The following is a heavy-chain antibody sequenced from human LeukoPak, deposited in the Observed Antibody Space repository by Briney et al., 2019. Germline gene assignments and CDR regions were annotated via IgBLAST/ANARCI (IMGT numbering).Heavy chain of an antibody. Sequence: GRSLRLSCAASGFTFSSYGMHWVRQALGKGLEWVAVIWYDGSNKYYADSVKGRFTISRDNSKNTLYLQMNSLRAEDTAVYYCAKDPRAHYDFWSGSEVPYYYYMDVWGKGTTVTVSS. CDR2: IWYDGSNK. CDR3: AKDPRAHYDFWSGSEVPYYYYMDV. D-gene: IGHD3-3*01. CDR1: GFTFSSYG. J-gene: IGHJ6*03. V-gene: IGHV3-33*06.